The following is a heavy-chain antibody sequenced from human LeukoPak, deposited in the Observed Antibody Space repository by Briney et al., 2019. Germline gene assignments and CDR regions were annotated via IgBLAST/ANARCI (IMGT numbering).Heavy chain of an antibody. CDR3: ARQVDGTAYFDY. CDR2: IISILGIG. V-gene: IGHV1-69*04. J-gene: IGHJ4*02. CDR1: GGTFSSYA. D-gene: IGHD3-10*01. Sequence: SVKVSCKASGGTFSSYAISWVRQAPGQGLEWMGRIISILGIGNYAQKFQGRVTITADKSTSTAYMELRSLRSEDTAVYYCARQVDGTAYFDYWGQGTLVTVSS.